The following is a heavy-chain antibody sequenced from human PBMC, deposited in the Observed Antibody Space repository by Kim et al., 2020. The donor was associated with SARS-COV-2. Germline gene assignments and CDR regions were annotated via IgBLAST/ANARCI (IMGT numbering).Heavy chain of an antibody. D-gene: IGHD2-15*01. J-gene: IGHJ6*02. CDR2: ISYDGSNK. CDR1: GFTFSSYG. Sequence: GGSLRLSCAASGFTFSSYGMHWVRQAPGKGLEWVAVISYDGSNKYYADSVKGRFTISRDNSKNTLYLQMNSLRAEDTAVYYCAKEGGNGYYYYYGMDVWGQGTTVTVSS. CDR3: AKEGGNGYYYYYGMDV. V-gene: IGHV3-30*18.